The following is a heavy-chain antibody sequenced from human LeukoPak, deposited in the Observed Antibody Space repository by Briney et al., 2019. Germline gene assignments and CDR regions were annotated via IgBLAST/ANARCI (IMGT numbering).Heavy chain of an antibody. CDR1: GGSISSYY. J-gene: IGHJ4*02. Sequence: SSETLSLTCTVSGGSISSYYWSWIRQPPGKGLEWIGQIYTSGTTNYNPSLKSRVTISLDTSKNQFSLKLSSVTAADTAFYYCVGRDFDYWGQGTLVTVSS. V-gene: IGHV4-4*08. CDR2: IYTSGTT. CDR3: VGRDFDY. D-gene: IGHD1-26*01.